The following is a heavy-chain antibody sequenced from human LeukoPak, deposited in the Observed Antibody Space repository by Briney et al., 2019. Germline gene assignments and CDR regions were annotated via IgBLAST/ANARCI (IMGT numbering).Heavy chain of an antibody. CDR2: MYIRGST. D-gene: IGHD1-7*01. V-gene: IGHV4-4*07. Sequence: PSETLSVTCTVSGASISSYYWSWIRQPAGKGLEWIGHMYIRGSTNYNPSLKSRVTMSVDTSKNQFSLKLTSVTAADTAVYYCTRDLELGFWGQGTLVIVST. J-gene: IGHJ4*02. CDR3: TRDLELGF. CDR1: GASISSYY.